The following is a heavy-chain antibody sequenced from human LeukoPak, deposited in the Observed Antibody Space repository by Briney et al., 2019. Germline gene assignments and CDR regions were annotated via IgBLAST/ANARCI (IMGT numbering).Heavy chain of an antibody. D-gene: IGHD1-14*01. Sequence: GGSLRLSCAASGLTVNFNFMTWVRQAPGKGLEWVSVFYGAGSTSYADSVKDRFTISTDDSKTTLYLQMNSLRDEDTAVYFCAKDNPIEQVPGLGPGYWGQGTLVTVSS. CDR1: GLTVNFNF. CDR3: AKDNPIEQVPGLGPGY. V-gene: IGHV3-66*01. CDR2: FYGAGST. J-gene: IGHJ4*02.